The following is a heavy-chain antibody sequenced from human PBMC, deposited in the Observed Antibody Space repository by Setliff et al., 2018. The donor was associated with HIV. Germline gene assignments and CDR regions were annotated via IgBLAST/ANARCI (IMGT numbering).Heavy chain of an antibody. Sequence: SETLSLTCTVSGGSISSGSYYWSWIRQPPGKGLEWIGSIYHSGSTYYNPSLKSRVTISVDTSKNQFSLKLSSVTAADTAVYYCARQGYYDSRLDWWGQGTLVTVSS. J-gene: IGHJ4*02. V-gene: IGHV4-39*01. D-gene: IGHD3-22*01. CDR2: IYHSGST. CDR1: GGSISSGSYY. CDR3: ARQGYYDSRLDW.